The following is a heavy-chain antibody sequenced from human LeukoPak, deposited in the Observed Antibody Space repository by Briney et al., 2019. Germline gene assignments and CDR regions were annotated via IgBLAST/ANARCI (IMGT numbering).Heavy chain of an antibody. CDR2: ISAYNGNT. V-gene: IGHV1-18*01. Sequence: ASVKVSCKASGYTFTSYGISWVRQAPGQGLEWMGWISAYNGNTNHAQKLQGRVTMTTDTSTSTAYMELRSLRSDDTAVYYCARDFGGYCSGGSCYYYYYMDVWGKGTTVTVSS. D-gene: IGHD2-15*01. CDR3: ARDFGGYCSGGSCYYYYYMDV. CDR1: GYTFTSYG. J-gene: IGHJ6*03.